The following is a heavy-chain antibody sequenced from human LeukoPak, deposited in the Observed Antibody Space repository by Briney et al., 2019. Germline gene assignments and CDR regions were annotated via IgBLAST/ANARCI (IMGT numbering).Heavy chain of an antibody. CDR2: ISPDGYN. CDR1: GAYIGTYY. Sequence: SETLSLTCSVSGAYIGTYYWSWMRQAPGKGLEWIGYISPDGYNLNTPSLRSRVTITRDTSENQFSLILSSVTTADTAVYYCTRHDVVPVLGHGMADWGQGTTVTVAS. J-gene: IGHJ6*02. V-gene: IGHV4-59*08. D-gene: IGHD2-2*01. CDR3: TRHDVVPVLGHGMAD.